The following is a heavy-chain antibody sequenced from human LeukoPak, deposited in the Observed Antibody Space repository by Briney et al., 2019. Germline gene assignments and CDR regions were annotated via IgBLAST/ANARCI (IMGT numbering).Heavy chain of an antibody. CDR3: ARDHPPEGRDGYKIGGYYFGY. Sequence: GGXVKVSCKASGYTLTSNYMHGGRQAPGQGVEGRGVINPSGGRTNYAQKFKGRVTMKRDSSTRTFYREVSRLRSGDTAVYYCARDHPPEGRDGYKIGGYYFGYWGQGTLVTVSS. V-gene: IGHV1-46*01. CDR1: GYTLTSNY. CDR2: INPSGGRT. D-gene: IGHD5-24*01. J-gene: IGHJ4*02.